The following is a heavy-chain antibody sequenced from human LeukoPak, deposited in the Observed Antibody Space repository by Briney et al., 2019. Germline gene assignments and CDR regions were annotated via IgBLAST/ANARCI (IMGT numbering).Heavy chain of an antibody. J-gene: IGHJ4*02. V-gene: IGHV1-69*01. Sequence: SVKVSCKASGGTFSSYAISWVRQAPGQGLEWMGGIIPIFGTANYAQKFQGRVTITADESTSTAYMGLSSLRSEDTAVYYCARPRRIQGAQPFDYWGQGTLVTVSS. D-gene: IGHD3-10*01. CDR2: IIPIFGTA. CDR1: GGTFSSYA. CDR3: ARPRRIQGAQPFDY.